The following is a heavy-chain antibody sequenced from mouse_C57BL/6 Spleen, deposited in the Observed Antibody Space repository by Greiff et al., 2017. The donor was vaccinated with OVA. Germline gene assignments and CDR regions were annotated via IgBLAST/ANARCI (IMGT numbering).Heavy chain of an antibody. J-gene: IGHJ2*01. CDR2: IHPNSGST. CDR3: ARRGATVVGNYFDY. D-gene: IGHD1-1*01. Sequence: QVQLQQPGAELVKPGASVKLSCKASGYTFTSYWMHWVKQRPGQGLEWIGMIHPNSGSTNYNETFKSKATLTVDKSSSTAYMQLSSLTSEDSAVYYCARRGATVVGNYFDYWGQGTTLTVSS. V-gene: IGHV1-64*01. CDR1: GYTFTSYW.